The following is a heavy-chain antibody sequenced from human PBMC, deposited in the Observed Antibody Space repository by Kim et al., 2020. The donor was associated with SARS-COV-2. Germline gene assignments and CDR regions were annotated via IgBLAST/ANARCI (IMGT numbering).Heavy chain of an antibody. J-gene: IGHJ6*02. V-gene: IGHV4-34*01. D-gene: IGHD1-26*01. CDR2: INHSGST. CDR1: GGSFSGYY. Sequence: SETLSLTCAVYGGSFSGYYWSWIRQPPGKGLEWIGEINHSGSTNYNPSLKSRVTISVDTSKNQFSLKLSSVTAADTAVYYCASVGQGAPIYYYYGMDVWCQGTTVTVSS. CDR3: ASVGQGAPIYYYYGMDV.